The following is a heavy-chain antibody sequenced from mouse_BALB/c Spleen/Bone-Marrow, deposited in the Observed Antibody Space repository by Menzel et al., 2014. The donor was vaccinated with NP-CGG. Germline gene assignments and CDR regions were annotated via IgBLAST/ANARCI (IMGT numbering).Heavy chain of an antibody. CDR3: ARRNRDCYAMDY. CDR1: GHAFTNYL. J-gene: IGHJ4*01. V-gene: IGHV1-54*01. CDR2: INPGSGGT. Sequence: VQLQQSGAELVRPGTSVKVSCKASGHAFTNYLLEWVKQRPGQGLEWIGVINPGSGGTKYNEKFKGKATLTVDKSSSTAYMQLSSLTSDDSAVYFCARRNRDCYAMDYWGQGTSVTVSS.